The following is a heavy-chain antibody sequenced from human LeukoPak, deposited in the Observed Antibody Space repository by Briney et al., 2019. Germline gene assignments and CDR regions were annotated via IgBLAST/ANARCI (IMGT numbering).Heavy chain of an antibody. CDR2: IYYSGST. CDR1: GGSSSSYY. CDR3: ARDTSGYDPTARFDP. D-gene: IGHD5-12*01. Sequence: PSETLSLTSTVSGGSSSSYYWSWIRQPPGKGLEWIGYIYYSGSTNYNPSLKSRVTISVDTSKNQFSLKLSSVTAADTAVYYCARDTSGYDPTARFDPWGQGTLVTVSS. V-gene: IGHV4-59*01. J-gene: IGHJ5*02.